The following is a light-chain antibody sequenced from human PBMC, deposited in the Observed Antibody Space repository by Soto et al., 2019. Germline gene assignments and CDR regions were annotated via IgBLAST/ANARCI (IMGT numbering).Light chain of an antibody. V-gene: IGKV3-11*01. Sequence: EIFLTQSPSTLSLSPGEISTLSCSAIQIVVSFLAWYQHKPGHAPRLLIYYTSIISTCIPARFSGIGSGTDFALTLSRPEAEDFGVYYCQQYGDSGTFGQGTKVDIK. CDR2: YTS. J-gene: IGKJ1*01. CDR3: QQYGDSGT. CDR1: QIVVSF.